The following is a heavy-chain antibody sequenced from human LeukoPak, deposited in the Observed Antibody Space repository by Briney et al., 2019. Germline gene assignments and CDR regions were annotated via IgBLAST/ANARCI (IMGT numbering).Heavy chain of an antibody. CDR3: ATTRGYSYGFFYFDQ. D-gene: IGHD5-18*01. CDR1: GGSITSSY. CDR2: IYYTENA. J-gene: IGHJ4*02. V-gene: IGHV4-59*01. Sequence: SETLSLNCSVSGGSITSSYWSWIRHAPGKELEWLGYIYYTENAKYNPSLKSRVTMSLDTSKNQLSLKLTSVTAADTAVYHCATTRGYSYGFFYFDQWGQGTLVTVSS.